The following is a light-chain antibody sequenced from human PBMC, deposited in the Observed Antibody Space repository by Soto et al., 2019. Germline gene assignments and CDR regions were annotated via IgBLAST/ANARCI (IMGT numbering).Light chain of an antibody. J-gene: IGLJ2*01. CDR1: SSDVGGYHS. CDR3: SSYTTSSTRV. Sequence: CTGTSSDVGGYHSVSWYQQHPGIAPKLMIYEVSNRPSGVSNRFSGSKSGNTASLTISGLQAEDEADYYCSSYTTSSTRVFGGGTQLTVL. CDR2: EVS. V-gene: IGLV2-14*01.